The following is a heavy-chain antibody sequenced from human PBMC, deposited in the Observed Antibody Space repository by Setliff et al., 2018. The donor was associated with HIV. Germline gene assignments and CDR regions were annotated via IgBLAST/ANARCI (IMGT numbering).Heavy chain of an antibody. CDR2: IIPIIDTT. V-gene: IGHV1-69*08. Sequence: SVKVSCKTSGGSFDMHTISWVRQAPGQGLEFVGRIIPIIDTTNYAQKFQGRVTMTRDTSRSTVYMELNSLRAEDTAVYYCAQAQTSVSGSYYQYLQHWGQGTLVTSPQ. CDR3: AQAQTSVSGSYYQYLQH. D-gene: IGHD3-10*01. J-gene: IGHJ1*01. CDR1: GGSFDMHT.